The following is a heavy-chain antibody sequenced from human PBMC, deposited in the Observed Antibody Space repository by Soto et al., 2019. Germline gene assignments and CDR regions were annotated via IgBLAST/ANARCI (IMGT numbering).Heavy chain of an antibody. CDR2: ISGSGGST. V-gene: IGHV3-23*01. CDR3: AKEGPGYSSSWYPWVRDYYYMDV. D-gene: IGHD6-13*01. J-gene: IGHJ6*03. Sequence: GGSLRLSCAASGFTFSSYAMSWVRQAPGKGLEWVSAISGSGGSTYYADSVKGRFTISRDNSKNTLYLQMNSLRAEDTAVYYCAKEGPGYSSSWYPWVRDYYYMDVWGKGTTVTVSS. CDR1: GFTFSSYA.